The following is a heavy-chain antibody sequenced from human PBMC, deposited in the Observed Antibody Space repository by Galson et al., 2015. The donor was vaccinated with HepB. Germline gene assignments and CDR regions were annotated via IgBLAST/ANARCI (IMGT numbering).Heavy chain of an antibody. CDR2: ISGSSSFI. CDR1: GFTFRTYT. J-gene: IGHJ4*02. Sequence: SLRLSCAASGFTFRTYTMNWVRQAPGKGLEWVSSISGSSSFIYYADSVRGRFTISRDNAKNSLYLQMNSLRVEDTAVYYCAKDFYGSGSYYTLAFDQWGQGTLVTVSS. V-gene: IGHV3-21*04. D-gene: IGHD3-10*01. CDR3: AKDFYGSGSYYTLAFDQ.